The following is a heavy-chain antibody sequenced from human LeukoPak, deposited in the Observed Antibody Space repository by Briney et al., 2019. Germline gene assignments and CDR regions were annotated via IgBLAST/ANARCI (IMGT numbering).Heavy chain of an antibody. Sequence: SETLSLTCTVSGGSISSGGYYWSWIRQPPGKGLEWIGYIYHSGSTYYNPSLKSRVTISVDRSKNQFSLKLSSVTAADTAVYYGARFVGTAREEDSGAQETRVTVS. CDR2: IYHSGST. J-gene: IGHJ4*02. CDR3: ARFVGTAREEDS. CDR1: GGSISSGGYY. D-gene: IGHD1-14*01. V-gene: IGHV4-30-2*01.